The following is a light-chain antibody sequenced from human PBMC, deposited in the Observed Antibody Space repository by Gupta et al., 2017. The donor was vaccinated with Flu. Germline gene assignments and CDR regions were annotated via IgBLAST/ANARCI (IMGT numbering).Light chain of an antibody. CDR1: QSISSW. CDR2: QAS. V-gene: IGKV1-5*03. Sequence: DIQMTQSPSTLSASVGDRVTITCRASQSISSWLAWFQQKAGKAPKLLIYQASNLESGVPSRFSGSGSGTEFTLTISSRQPDDSATYYGQQYNNYWTFGQGTKVEIK. CDR3: QQYNNYWT. J-gene: IGKJ1*01.